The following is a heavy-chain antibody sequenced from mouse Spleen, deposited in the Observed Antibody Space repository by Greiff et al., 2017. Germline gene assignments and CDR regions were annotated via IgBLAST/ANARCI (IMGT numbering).Heavy chain of an antibody. V-gene: IGHV1-81*01. Sequence: QVTLKESGAELARPGASVKLSCKASGYTFTSYGISWVKQRTGQGLEWIGEIYPRSGNTYYNEKFKGKATLTADKSSSTAYMELRSLTSEDSAVYFCARSDYGSHDYWGQGTTLTVSS. CDR2: IYPRSGNT. CDR3: ARSDYGSHDY. CDR1: GYTFTSYG. D-gene: IGHD1-1*01. J-gene: IGHJ2*01.